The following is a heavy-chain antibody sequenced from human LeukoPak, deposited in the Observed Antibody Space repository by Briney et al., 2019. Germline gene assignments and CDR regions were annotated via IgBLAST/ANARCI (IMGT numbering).Heavy chain of an antibody. J-gene: IGHJ4*02. CDR2: ISSSSNYI. CDR3: ARDYDGSGYFGY. Sequence: PGGSLRLSCAASGFTFSIYTMNWVRQAPAKGLEWVSSISSSSNYIYYADSVKGRFTISRDNAKNSLYLQMNILRAEDTAVYYCARDYDGSGYFGYWGQGTLVTVSS. V-gene: IGHV3-21*01. D-gene: IGHD3-22*01. CDR1: GFTFSIYT.